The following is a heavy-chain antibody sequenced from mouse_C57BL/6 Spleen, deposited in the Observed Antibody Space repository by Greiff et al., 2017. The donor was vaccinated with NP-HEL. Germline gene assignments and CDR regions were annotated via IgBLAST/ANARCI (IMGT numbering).Heavy chain of an antibody. D-gene: IGHD3-2*02. CDR2: IYPGSGST. V-gene: IGHV1-55*01. CDR1: GYTFTSYW. Sequence: VQLQQSGAELVKPGASVKMSCKASGYTFTSYWITWVKQRPGQGLEWIGDIYPGSGSTNYNEKFKSKATLTVDTSSSTAYMQLSSLTSEDAAVYYCAKETAQAYYVDYWGQGTTLTVSS. J-gene: IGHJ2*01. CDR3: AKETAQAYYVDY.